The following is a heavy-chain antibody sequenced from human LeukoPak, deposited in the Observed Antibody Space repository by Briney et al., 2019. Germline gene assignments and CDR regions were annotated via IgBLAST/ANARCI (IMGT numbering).Heavy chain of an antibody. CDR3: ARSRDGYSFSFDY. J-gene: IGHJ4*02. CDR2: IRYDGSNK. CDR1: GFTFSNYG. V-gene: IGHV3-30*02. D-gene: IGHD5-24*01. Sequence: GGSLRLSCAASGFTFSNYGMHWVRQAPGKGLEWVAFIRYDGSNKYYAETVKGRFTISRDNSKNTLYLQMNSLRTEDRAVYYCARSRDGYSFSFDYWGQGTVVTVSS.